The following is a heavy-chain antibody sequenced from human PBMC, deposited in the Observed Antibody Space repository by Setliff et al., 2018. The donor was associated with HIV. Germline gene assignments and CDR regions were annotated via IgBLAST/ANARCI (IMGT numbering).Heavy chain of an antibody. J-gene: IGHJ4*02. V-gene: IGHV3-30*04. CDR2: ISYDGNSQ. Sequence: PGGSLRLSCAASGFTFSYYTMHWIRQTPDNGLEWVAVISYDGNSQYYADSVKGRFTLSRDNFRNTLYLQMNSLRPEDTAVYYCARDVTVRLSVEYYFDYWGQGTLVTVSS. CDR3: ARDVTVRLSVEYYFDY. D-gene: IGHD2-15*01. CDR1: GFTFSYYT.